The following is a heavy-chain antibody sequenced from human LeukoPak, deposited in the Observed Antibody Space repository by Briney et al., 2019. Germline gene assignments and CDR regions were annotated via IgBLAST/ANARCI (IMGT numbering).Heavy chain of an antibody. CDR1: GFTFSSYG. Sequence: GGSLRLSCAASGFTFSSYGMHWVRQAPGKGLEWVAFIRYDGSNKYYAGSVKGRFTISRDNSKNTLYLQMNSLRAEDTAVYYCAKDGSMVRGVIIEFYFDYWGQGTLVTVSS. V-gene: IGHV3-30*02. CDR2: IRYDGSNK. D-gene: IGHD3-10*01. CDR3: AKDGSMVRGVIIEFYFDY. J-gene: IGHJ4*02.